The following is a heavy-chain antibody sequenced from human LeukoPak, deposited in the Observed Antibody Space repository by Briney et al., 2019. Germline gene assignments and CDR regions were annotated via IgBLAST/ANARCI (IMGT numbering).Heavy chain of an antibody. Sequence: GGSLRLSCAASGFTFNNYAMSWVRQAPGRGLDWVGRSRTHGATTDYAAPVKGRFTISRDDSKNTLYLQMNSLKTEDTAVYYCTTTTTVVTGYWGQGTLVSVSS. CDR1: GFTFNNYA. CDR3: TTTTTVVTGY. D-gene: IGHD4-23*01. CDR2: SRTHGATT. J-gene: IGHJ4*02. V-gene: IGHV3-15*01.